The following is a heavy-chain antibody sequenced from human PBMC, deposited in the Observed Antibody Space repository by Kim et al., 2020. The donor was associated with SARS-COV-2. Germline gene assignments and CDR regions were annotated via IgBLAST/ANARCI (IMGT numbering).Heavy chain of an antibody. CDR2: ISGSGANT. Sequence: GGSLRLSCAASGFTFSSNAMNWVRQPPGKGLEWVSAISGSGANTYHADSVRGRFTISRDNSKNTLDLQMNSLRADDTAVYYCAKVGYCSGSTSCRYYDYWGQGVLVTVSS. D-gene: IGHD2-15*01. J-gene: IGHJ4*02. CDR1: GFTFSSNA. V-gene: IGHV3-23*01. CDR3: AKVGYCSGSTSCRYYDY.